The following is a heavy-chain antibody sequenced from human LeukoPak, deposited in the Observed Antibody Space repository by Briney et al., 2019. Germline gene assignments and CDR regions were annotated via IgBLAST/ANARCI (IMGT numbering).Heavy chain of an antibody. D-gene: IGHD2-15*01. CDR3: ARGYTGYCSGAHFDF. Sequence: GGSLRLSCAAPGFTFSSYAMHWVRQAPGKGLEWVAVISYDGTNKYYADSVKGRFTISRDNSKNTLYLQMNSLRAEDTAVYYCARGYTGYCSGAHFDFWGQGTLVTVSS. J-gene: IGHJ4*02. V-gene: IGHV3-30-3*01. CDR1: GFTFSSYA. CDR2: ISYDGTNK.